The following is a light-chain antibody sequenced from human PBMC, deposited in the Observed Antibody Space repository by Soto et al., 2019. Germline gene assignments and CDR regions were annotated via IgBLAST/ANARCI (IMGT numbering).Light chain of an antibody. CDR1: QSVSSNY. Sequence: EIVLTQSPGTLSLSPGERATLSCRASQSVSSNYLAWYQEKPGQAPRLLIYGASSRATGIPDRFSGSGSGTDFTLTISRLEPEDFAVYYCQQYGRTFGQGTKVDNK. CDR2: GAS. V-gene: IGKV3-20*01. J-gene: IGKJ2*01. CDR3: QQYGRT.